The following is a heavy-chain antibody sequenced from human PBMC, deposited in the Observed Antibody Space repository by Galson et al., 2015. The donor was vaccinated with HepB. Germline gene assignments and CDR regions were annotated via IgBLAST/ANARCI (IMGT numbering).Heavy chain of an antibody. V-gene: IGHV3-30*04. CDR1: GFTFSSYA. CDR2: ISYDGSKK. CDR3: ASSNWYDFWSGPFQH. D-gene: IGHD3-3*01. J-gene: IGHJ1*01. Sequence: SLRLSCAASGFTFSSYAMRWVRQAPGKGLEWVAVISYDGSKKYYADSVKGRLIISRDNSKNTLNLQMNSLRAEDTAVYYCASSNWYDFWSGPFQHWGQGTLVTVSS.